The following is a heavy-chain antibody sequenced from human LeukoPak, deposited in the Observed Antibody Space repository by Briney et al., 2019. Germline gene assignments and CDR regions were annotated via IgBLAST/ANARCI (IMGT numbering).Heavy chain of an antibody. CDR3: ARDPMITFGGVVDY. J-gene: IGHJ4*02. V-gene: IGHV3-33*01. D-gene: IGHD3-16*01. CDR1: GFTFSSYG. Sequence: GGSLRLSCAASGFTFSSYGMHWIRQAPGKGLEWVAVIWYDGSNKYYADSVKGRFTISRDNSKNTLYLQMNSLRAEDTAVYYCARDPMITFGGVVDYWGQGTLVTVSS. CDR2: IWYDGSNK.